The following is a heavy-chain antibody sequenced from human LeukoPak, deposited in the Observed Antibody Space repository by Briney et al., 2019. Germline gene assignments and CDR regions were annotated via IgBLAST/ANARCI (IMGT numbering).Heavy chain of an antibody. CDR3: AREWNSRATFDY. CDR1: ASGDDFRSHG. D-gene: IGHD1-1*01. V-gene: IGHV3-21*05. Sequence: GGSLRLSCRASASGDDFRSHGMNWVRQAPGKGLEWISYIHSSGNYIFDAASVKGRFTVSRDNARNSLYLQMNSLRVEDTAMYYCAREWNSRATFDYWGQGTLVTVSS. J-gene: IGHJ4*02. CDR2: IHSSGNYI.